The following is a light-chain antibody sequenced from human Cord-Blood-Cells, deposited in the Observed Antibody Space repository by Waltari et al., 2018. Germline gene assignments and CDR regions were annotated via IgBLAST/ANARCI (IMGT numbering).Light chain of an antibody. CDR1: SSDVGGYNY. V-gene: IGLV2-14*01. J-gene: IGLJ2*01. CDR3: SSYTSSSALV. CDR2: DVS. Sequence: QSALTQPAAVSGSPGQSITISCTGTSSDVGGYNYVSWYQQHPGQAPKLMIYDVSNRPSGVSTRFPVCQTGNSAPLTIFGLQDEDEADYYCSSYTSSSALVFGGVTKLAVL.